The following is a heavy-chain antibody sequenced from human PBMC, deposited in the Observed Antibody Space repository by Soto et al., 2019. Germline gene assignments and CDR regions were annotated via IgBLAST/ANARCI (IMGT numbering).Heavy chain of an antibody. V-gene: IGHV1-69*13. Sequence: SVKVSCKASGGTFSSYRISWVRQAPGQGLEWVGGIVPIYRTADYAQKFQGRVTITADESARTAYMELRSLKSQDTAVYYCARDSGAKLSSSWGQGTLVTVSS. CDR3: ARDSGAKLSSS. D-gene: IGHD6-13*01. J-gene: IGHJ4*02. CDR2: IVPIYRTA. CDR1: GGTFSSYR.